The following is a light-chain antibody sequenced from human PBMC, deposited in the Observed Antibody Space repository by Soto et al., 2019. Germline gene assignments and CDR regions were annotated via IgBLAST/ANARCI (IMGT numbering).Light chain of an antibody. CDR3: QQYEDIPIT. V-gene: IGKV1-33*01. Sequence: DIQMTQSPTSMSSSVGDRVTITCQASQDISNHLNWYQQKPGKAPRLLIYDASNLETGVPSRFSGSGSGTDFTFTISSLQPEDIATYYCQQYEDIPITFGQGTRLEI. J-gene: IGKJ5*01. CDR2: DAS. CDR1: QDISNH.